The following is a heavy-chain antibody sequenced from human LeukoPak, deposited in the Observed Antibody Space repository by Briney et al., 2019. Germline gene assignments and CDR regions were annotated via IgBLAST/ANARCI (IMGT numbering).Heavy chain of an antibody. D-gene: IGHD4-23*01. CDR1: GGSISSSSYY. J-gene: IGHJ6*02. CDR3: ARHRSGGYYYYYGMDV. V-gene: IGHV4-39*01. Sequence: SETLSLTCTVSGGSISSSSYYWVRIRQPTGKGREWIGSMHYSGTTYYNSSLKSRVTISVDTSKNQCSLKLSSVTAADTAVYYCARHRSGGYYYYYGMDVWGQGTTVTVSS. CDR2: MHYSGTT.